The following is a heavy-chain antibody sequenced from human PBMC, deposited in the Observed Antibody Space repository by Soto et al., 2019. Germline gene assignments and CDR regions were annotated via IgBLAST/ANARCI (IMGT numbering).Heavy chain of an antibody. D-gene: IGHD5-12*01. CDR3: AMAGFIVAAAPYYFDY. J-gene: IGHJ4*02. V-gene: IGHV1-69*06. CDR1: GGTFSSYA. CDR2: IIPIFGTA. Sequence: SGKVSCKASGGTFSSYAISWVRQAPGQGLEWMGGIIPIFGTANYAQKFQGRVTITADKSTSTAYMELSSLRSEDTAVYYCAMAGFIVAAAPYYFDYWGQGTLVTVSS.